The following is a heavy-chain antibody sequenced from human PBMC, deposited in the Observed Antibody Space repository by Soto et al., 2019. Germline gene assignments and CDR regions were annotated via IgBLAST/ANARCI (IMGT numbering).Heavy chain of an antibody. V-gene: IGHV3-33*01. CDR2: IWYDGSNK. CDR1: GFTFSSYG. D-gene: IGHD4-17*01. J-gene: IGHJ5*02. CDR3: ARDPGGNTVNNWFDP. Sequence: GGSLRLSCAASGFTFSSYGMHWVRQAPGKGLEWVAVIWYDGSNKYYADSVKGRFTISRDNSKNTLYLQMNSLRAEDTAVYYCARDPGGNTVNNWFDPWGQGTLVTVSS.